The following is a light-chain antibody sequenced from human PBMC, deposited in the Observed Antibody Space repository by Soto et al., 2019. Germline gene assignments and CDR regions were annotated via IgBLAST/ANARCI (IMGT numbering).Light chain of an antibody. CDR3: QDYHGSPPT. CDR1: QSVSSDW. V-gene: IGKV3-20*01. CDR2: GAS. Sequence: TVLTQSPGTLSLSPGERAALSCRSSQSVSSDWLAWYQQKPGQPPRLLIYGASNRATGIPDRFNGSGSGTDFTLTISRREPEDFAFYFCQDYHGSPPTFGQGTMVEIK. J-gene: IGKJ1*01.